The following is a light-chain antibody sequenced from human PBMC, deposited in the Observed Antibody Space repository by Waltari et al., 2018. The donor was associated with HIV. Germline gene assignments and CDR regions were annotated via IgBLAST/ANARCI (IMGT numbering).Light chain of an antibody. CDR3: QVWDRGSDHVV. V-gene: IGLV3-21*02. Sequence: SYVLTQPPSVSVAPGQTARITCGGDNIGSNSVHWYQQKPGQAPVLVVYDDSERPSGIPERFSGSNSGNTATLTISRVEAGDEADFYCQVWDRGSDHVVCGGGTKLTVL. CDR2: DDS. CDR1: NIGSNS. J-gene: IGLJ2*01.